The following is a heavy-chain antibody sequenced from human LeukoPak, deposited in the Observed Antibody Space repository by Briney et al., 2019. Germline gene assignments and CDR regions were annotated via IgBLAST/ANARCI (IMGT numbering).Heavy chain of an antibody. V-gene: IGHV1-69*05. D-gene: IGHD3-10*01. CDR2: IIPIFGTA. CDR1: GGTFSSYA. CDR3: ARGRDNTSYYYGSGSRNDAFDI. J-gene: IGHJ3*02. Sequence: SVKVSCKASGGTFSSYAISWVRQAPGQGLEWMGRIIPIFGTANYAQKFQGRVTITTDESTSTAYMEMSSLRSEDTAVYYCARGRDNTSYYYGSGSRNDAFDIWGQGTMVTVSS.